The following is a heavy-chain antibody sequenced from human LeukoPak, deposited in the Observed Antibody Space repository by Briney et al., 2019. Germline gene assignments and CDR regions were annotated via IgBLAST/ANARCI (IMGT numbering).Heavy chain of an antibody. Sequence: GGSLRLSCAASGFTFSSYAMSWVRQAPGKGLEWVSAISASGGTTYYADSVKGRSTISRDNSKDTLYLQMSSLRAEDTAVYYCAKAYSSGWSPFDYWGQGTLVTVSS. CDR1: GFTFSSYA. CDR2: ISASGGTT. CDR3: AKAYSSGWSPFDY. D-gene: IGHD6-19*01. V-gene: IGHV3-23*01. J-gene: IGHJ4*02.